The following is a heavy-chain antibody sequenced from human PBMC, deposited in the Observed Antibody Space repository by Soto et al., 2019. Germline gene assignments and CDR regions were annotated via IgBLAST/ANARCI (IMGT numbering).Heavy chain of an antibody. V-gene: IGHV3-23*01. CDR3: AKAVGPIIKYGLDV. Sequence: GGSLRLSCAASGFTFSSYAMSWVRQAPGKGLEWVSGISGSRFTISRDNSKNTLYLQMNSLRADDTAVYYCAKAVGPIIKYGLDVWGQGTTVTVSS. D-gene: IGHD1-26*01. CDR2: ISG. CDR1: GFTFSSYA. J-gene: IGHJ6*02.